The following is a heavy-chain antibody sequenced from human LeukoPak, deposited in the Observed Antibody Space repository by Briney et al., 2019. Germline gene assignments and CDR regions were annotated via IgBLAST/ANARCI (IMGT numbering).Heavy chain of an antibody. D-gene: IGHD2-2*02. CDR3: ATPRYTRPYYYYYMDV. CDR1: GGTFSSYT. J-gene: IGHJ6*03. Sequence: SVKVSCKASGGTFSSYTISWVRQAPGQGLEWMGGIIPIFGTANYAQKFQGRVTITADESTSTAYMELSSLRSEDTAVYYCATPRYTRPYYYYYMDVWGKGTTVTVSS. CDR2: IIPIFGTA. V-gene: IGHV1-69*13.